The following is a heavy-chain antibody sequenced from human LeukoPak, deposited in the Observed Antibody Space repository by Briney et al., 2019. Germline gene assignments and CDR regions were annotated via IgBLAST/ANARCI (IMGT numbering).Heavy chain of an antibody. CDR1: GFTFSSYS. V-gene: IGHV3-48*01. Sequence: AGGSLRLSCAASGFTFSSYSMNWVRQAPGKGLEWVSYISSSSTIYYADSVKGRFTISRDNAKNSLYLQMNSLRAEDTAVYYCARDRLGAKIFDYWGQGTLVTVSS. CDR2: ISSSSTI. D-gene: IGHD1-26*01. J-gene: IGHJ4*02. CDR3: ARDRLGAKIFDY.